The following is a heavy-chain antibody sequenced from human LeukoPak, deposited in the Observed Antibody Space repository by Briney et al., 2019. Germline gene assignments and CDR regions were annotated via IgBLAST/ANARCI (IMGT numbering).Heavy chain of an antibody. J-gene: IGHJ4*02. CDR2: IGPSDSYT. V-gene: IGHV5-10-1*01. CDR1: GYSLTSYW. CDR3: ARLFDPGYCNSTNCYDY. D-gene: IGHD2-2*01. Sequence: GASLQISCKGSGYSLTSYWISWVRQMPGKGLEWMGRIGPSDSYTNYSPSFQGHVTISADKSITTAYLQWSSLKVSDTAMYYCARLFDPGYCNSTNCYDYWGQGTLVTVSS.